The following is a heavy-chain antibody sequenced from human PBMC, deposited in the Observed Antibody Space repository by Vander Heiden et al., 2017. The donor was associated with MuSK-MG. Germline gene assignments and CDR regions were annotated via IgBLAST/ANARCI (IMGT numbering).Heavy chain of an antibody. V-gene: IGHV5-51*01. Sequence: EVQLVQSGAEVKKPGESLKISCKGSGYSFSSFWIAWVRKMPGKGLEWMGIIYPGDSDTRYSPSFQGQVTISADKSISTAYLQWSNLKASDTAMYYCARRRDVYGSRTFDDAFDIWGQGTMVTVSS. D-gene: IGHD3-10*01. CDR3: ARRRDVYGSRTFDDAFDI. CDR2: IYPGDSDT. J-gene: IGHJ3*02. CDR1: GYSFSSFW.